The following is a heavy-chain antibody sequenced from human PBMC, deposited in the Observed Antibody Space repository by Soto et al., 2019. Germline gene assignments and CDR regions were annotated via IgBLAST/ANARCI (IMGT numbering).Heavy chain of an antibody. CDR1: GGSISSGGYY. D-gene: IGHD5-12*01. J-gene: IGHJ6*02. Sequence: QVQLQESGPGLVKPSQTLSLTCTVSGGSISSGGYYWSWLRQYPGKGLEWIGYIYYSGSTYYNPSLTSRVTISVDTSKIQFSLRLSSVTAADTAVYYCARDGRWLQNYYYGMDVWGQGTTVTVS. V-gene: IGHV4-31*03. CDR2: IYYSGST. CDR3: ARDGRWLQNYYYGMDV.